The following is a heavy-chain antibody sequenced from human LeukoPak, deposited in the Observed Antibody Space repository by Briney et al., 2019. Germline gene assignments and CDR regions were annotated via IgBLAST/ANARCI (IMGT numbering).Heavy chain of an antibody. Sequence: GGSLRLSCAASGFTFDDYAMHWVRQAPGKGLEWVSGISWNSGSIGYADSVKGQFTISRDNAYNSLYLQMNSLRAEDTALYYCAKDIQPQYYYDSSGCENWGQGTLVTVSS. CDR3: AKDIQPQYYYDSSGCEN. D-gene: IGHD3-22*01. J-gene: IGHJ4*02. CDR2: ISWNSGSI. CDR1: GFTFDDYA. V-gene: IGHV3-9*01.